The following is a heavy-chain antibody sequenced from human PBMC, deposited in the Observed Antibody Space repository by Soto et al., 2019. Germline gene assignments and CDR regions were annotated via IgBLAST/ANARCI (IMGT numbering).Heavy chain of an antibody. J-gene: IGHJ6*02. CDR3: ARVFEFGGMDV. D-gene: IGHD3-10*01. CDR1: GGSISSGGYY. Sequence: SETLSLTCTVSGGSISSGGYYWSWIRQHPRKGLEWIGYIYYSGSTYYNPSLKSRVTISVDTSKNQFSLKLSSVTAADTAVYYCARVFEFGGMDVWGQGTTVTVSS. CDR2: IYYSGST. V-gene: IGHV4-31*03.